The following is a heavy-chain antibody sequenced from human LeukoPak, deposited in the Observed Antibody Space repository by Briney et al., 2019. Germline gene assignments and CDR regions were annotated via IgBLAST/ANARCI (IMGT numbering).Heavy chain of an antibody. V-gene: IGHV4-34*01. J-gene: IGHJ4*02. CDR3: ARAGRQWTTVYYFHY. CDR1: GGSFSGYY. D-gene: IGHD4-17*01. Sequence: SETLSLTCAVYGGSFSGYYWSRIRQPPGKGLEWIGEINHSGSTNYNPSLKSRVTISVDTSKNQFSLKLSSVTAADTAVYYCARAGRQWTTVYYFHYWGQGTLVTVSS. CDR2: INHSGST.